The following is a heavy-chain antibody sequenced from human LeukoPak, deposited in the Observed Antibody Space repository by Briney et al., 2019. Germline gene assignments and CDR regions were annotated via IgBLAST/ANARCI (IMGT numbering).Heavy chain of an antibody. Sequence: PGGSLRLSCAASEFTFSNSWMIWVRQAPGKGLERVANIKEDGSQKYYVDSVKGRFTISRDNAKNSMYLEMNSLRAEDTAVYYCARDRGWQQFDYWGQGTLVTVSS. CDR2: IKEDGSQK. CDR1: EFTFSNSW. V-gene: IGHV3-7*01. J-gene: IGHJ4*02. CDR3: ARDRGWQQFDY. D-gene: IGHD5-24*01.